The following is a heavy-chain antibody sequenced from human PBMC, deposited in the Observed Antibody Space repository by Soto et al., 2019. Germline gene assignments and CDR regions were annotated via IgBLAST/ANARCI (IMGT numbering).Heavy chain of an antibody. Sequence: QVQLQESGPGLVKPSQTLSLTCSVSGDSINSGNYYWSWVRQHPGKGLEWIAYISYSGSAQYNPSIRGRVFTSVDTSRNQFSLKLSYVTAADTAVYYCARRRCTTTTCFDPWGQGTLVTVSS. CDR3: ARRRCTTTTCFDP. D-gene: IGHD2-2*01. J-gene: IGHJ5*02. CDR2: ISYSGSA. CDR1: GDSINSGNYY. V-gene: IGHV4-31*03.